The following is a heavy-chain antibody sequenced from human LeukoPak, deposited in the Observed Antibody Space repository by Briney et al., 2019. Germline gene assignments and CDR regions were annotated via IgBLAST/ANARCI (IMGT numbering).Heavy chain of an antibody. V-gene: IGHV1-18*01. CDR2: ISAYNGNT. CDR1: GYTFTSYG. Sequence: RASVKVSCKASGYTFTSYGISWVRQAPGQGLEWMGWISAYNGNTNYAQKLQGRVTMTTDTSTSTAYMELRSLRSDDTAVYYCARLPMVRAQYYFDYWGQGTLVTVSS. J-gene: IGHJ4*02. D-gene: IGHD3-10*01. CDR3: ARLPMVRAQYYFDY.